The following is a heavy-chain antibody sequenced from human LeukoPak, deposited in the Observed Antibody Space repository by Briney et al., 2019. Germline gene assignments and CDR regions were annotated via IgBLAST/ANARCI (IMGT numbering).Heavy chain of an antibody. Sequence: ASVKVSCKASGYTFTSYWIQWVRQAPGQGLEWMGLINPDGGSTAYAHRFQGRVTMTRDTSTSTVYMELSRLRSDDTAVYYCATSGYAYGALDIWGQGTMVTVSS. CDR1: GYTFTSYW. CDR2: INPDGGST. CDR3: ATSGYAYGALDI. V-gene: IGHV1-46*01. J-gene: IGHJ3*02. D-gene: IGHD5-18*01.